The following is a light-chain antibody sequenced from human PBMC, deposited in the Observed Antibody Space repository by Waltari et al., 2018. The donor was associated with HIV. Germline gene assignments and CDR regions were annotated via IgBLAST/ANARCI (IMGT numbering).Light chain of an antibody. CDR1: QNIGSD. Sequence: EIVLTQSPDFQSVPPQGEVTITCRASQNIGSDLHWFQQKPDQSPKLLIKYASQSFSGVPSRFSGSGSGTDFTLTINSLEAEDAATYYCHQSSSLPYTFGQGTKLEIK. J-gene: IGKJ2*01. V-gene: IGKV6-21*01. CDR3: HQSSSLPYT. CDR2: YAS.